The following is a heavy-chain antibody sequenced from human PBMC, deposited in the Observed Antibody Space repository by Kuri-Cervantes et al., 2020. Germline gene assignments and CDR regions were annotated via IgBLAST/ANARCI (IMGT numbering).Heavy chain of an antibody. D-gene: IGHD4-17*01. CDR3: ARHAVPMTTVTP. Sequence: LSLTCAVSGGSIGSSNWWSWVRQPPGKGLEWIGEIYHSGSAYYNPSLKSRVTISEDTSKNQFSLKLRSMTAADTAVYYCARHAVPMTTVTPWGQGTLVTVSS. CDR2: IYHSGSA. J-gene: IGHJ5*02. CDR1: GGSIGSSNW. V-gene: IGHV4-4*02.